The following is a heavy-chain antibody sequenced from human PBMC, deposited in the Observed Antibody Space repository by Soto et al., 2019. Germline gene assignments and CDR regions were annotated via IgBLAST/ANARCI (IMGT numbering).Heavy chain of an antibody. CDR2: ISYGGGTT. CDR1: EFTFSNYA. V-gene: IGHV3-23*01. Sequence: GGSLRLSCAASEFTFSNYAMSWVRQAPGKGLEWVSAISYGGGTTYYADSVKGRFTISRDNSKNTLYLQMNSLRAEDTAVYYCAKNPGYYYDSTGYHFDNWGQETLVTISS. D-gene: IGHD3-22*01. J-gene: IGHJ4*02. CDR3: AKNPGYYYDSTGYHFDN.